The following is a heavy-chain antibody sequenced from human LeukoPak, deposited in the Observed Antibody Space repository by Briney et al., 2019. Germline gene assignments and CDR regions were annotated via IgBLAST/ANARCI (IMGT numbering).Heavy chain of an antibody. V-gene: IGHV3-30*04. CDR2: ISYDGSNK. J-gene: IGHJ4*02. D-gene: IGHD4-17*01. CDR3: ARSGSTGTCVAFDY. CDR1: GFTFSSYA. Sequence: PGRSLRLSCAASGFTFSSYAMHWVRQAPGKGLEWVAVISYDGSNKYYADSVKGRFTISRDNSKNTLYLQMNSLRAEDTAVYYCARSGSTGTCVAFDYWGQGTLVTVSS.